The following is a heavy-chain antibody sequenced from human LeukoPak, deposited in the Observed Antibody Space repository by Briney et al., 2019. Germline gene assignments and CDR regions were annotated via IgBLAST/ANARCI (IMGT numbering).Heavy chain of an antibody. J-gene: IGHJ6*03. CDR1: GFTFSSYA. V-gene: IGHV3-23*01. D-gene: IGHD4-17*01. CDR2: ISYSGDNT. Sequence: GGSLRLSCAASGFTFSSYAMRWVRQAPGKGLEWVSSISYSGDNTYYADSVKGRFTISRDNSKNTLYLQMNSLRAEDTALYYCAKVGTTVTTYYYYYMDVWGKGTTVTVSS. CDR3: AKVGTTVTTYYYYYMDV.